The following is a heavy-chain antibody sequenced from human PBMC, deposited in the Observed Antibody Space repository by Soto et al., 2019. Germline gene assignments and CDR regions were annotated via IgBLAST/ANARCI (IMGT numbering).Heavy chain of an antibody. V-gene: IGHV1-8*01. D-gene: IGHD5-12*01. CDR2: MNPNTGNS. CDR3: ALEGDLTVYDSDSYYVYGMDV. J-gene: IGHJ6*02. CDR1: GYTFTSSD. Sequence: ASVKVSCKASGYTFTSSDINWVRQAPGQGLEWMGWMNPNTGNSGFAQKFQGRVTMTSDTSISTAYMELSSLRSEDSAVYYCALEGDLTVYDSDSYYVYGMDVWGQGTTVTVSS.